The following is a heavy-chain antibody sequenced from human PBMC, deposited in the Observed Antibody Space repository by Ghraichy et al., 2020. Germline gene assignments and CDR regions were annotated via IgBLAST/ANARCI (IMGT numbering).Heavy chain of an antibody. CDR3: AKAKLKYCSDGTCHSGPLDY. CDR2: ISDSGGTT. J-gene: IGHJ4*02. Sequence: LSLTCAASGFTFSSYAMSWVRQAPGKGLEWVSIISDSGGTTLYADSVKGRFTISRDNSKNTLYLHMNNLRAEDTAVYYCAKAKLKYCSDGTCHSGPLDYWGQGTLVTVSS. V-gene: IGHV3-23*01. D-gene: IGHD2-15*01. CDR1: GFTFSSYA.